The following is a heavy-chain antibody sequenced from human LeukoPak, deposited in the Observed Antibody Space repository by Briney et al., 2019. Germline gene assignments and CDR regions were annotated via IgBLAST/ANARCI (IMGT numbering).Heavy chain of an antibody. V-gene: IGHV1-46*01. Sequence: GASVKVSCKASGYTFTSYYMHWVRQAPGQGLEWMGIINPSGGSTSYAQKFQGRVTMTRDTSTSTVYMELSSLRSEDTAVYYCVIYSGNYQSGYWGQGTLVTVSS. CDR1: GYTFTSYY. J-gene: IGHJ4*02. D-gene: IGHD1-26*01. CDR3: VIYSGNYQSGY. CDR2: INPSGGST.